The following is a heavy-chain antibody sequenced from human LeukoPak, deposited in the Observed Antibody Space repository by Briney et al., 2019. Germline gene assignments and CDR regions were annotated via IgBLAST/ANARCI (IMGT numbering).Heavy chain of an antibody. J-gene: IGHJ4*02. CDR3: ARDQYDTWSRRGNFDS. V-gene: IGHV1-69*13. CDR1: GGTFSSYA. D-gene: IGHD3-3*01. Sequence: GASVKVSCRASGGTFSSYAISWVRQAPGQGLEWMGGIIPIFGTANYAQKFQGRVTITADQFTSTAYMELSSLRSEDTAVYYCARDQYDTWSRRGNFDSWGQGTLVIVSS. CDR2: IIPIFGTA.